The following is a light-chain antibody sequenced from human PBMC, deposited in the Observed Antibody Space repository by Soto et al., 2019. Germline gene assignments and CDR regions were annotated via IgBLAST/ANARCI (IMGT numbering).Light chain of an antibody. CDR3: AAWDNSLSGRV. CDR1: SSNIGVNY. V-gene: IGLV1-47*02. J-gene: IGLJ3*02. Sequence: QSVLTQPPSASWTPGQRVTIACSGSSSNIGVNYVYWYQQLPGTAPKLLVFDDNQRPSGVPDRFSDSKSGTSDFLAISGLRSEDEAAYYCAAWDNSLSGRVFGGGTKLTVL. CDR2: DDN.